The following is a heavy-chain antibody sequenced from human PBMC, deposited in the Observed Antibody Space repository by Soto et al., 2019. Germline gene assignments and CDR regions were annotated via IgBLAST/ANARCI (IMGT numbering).Heavy chain of an antibody. CDR3: ARGGLRFPYDILTGYWYYYYYGMDV. Sequence: ASVKVSCKASGYTFTGYYMHWVRQAPGQGLEWMGWINPNSGGTNYAQKFRGRVTMTRDTSISTAYMELSRLRSDDTAVYYCARGGLRFPYDILTGYWYYYYYGMDVWGQGTTVTVSS. CDR1: GYTFTGYY. D-gene: IGHD3-9*01. J-gene: IGHJ6*02. CDR2: INPNSGGT. V-gene: IGHV1-2*02.